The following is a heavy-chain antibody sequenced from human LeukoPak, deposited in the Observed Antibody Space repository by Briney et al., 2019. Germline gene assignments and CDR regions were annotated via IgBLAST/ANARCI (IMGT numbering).Heavy chain of an antibody. J-gene: IGHJ4*02. CDR1: GLTFRGYW. D-gene: IGHD3-16*01. CDR2: INQDRSEK. Sequence: GGSLRLSCAGSGLTFRGYWMIWVRQAPGKGLEWVANINQDRSEKYFMDSVKGRFTISRYNAKNSLHLQMNTLRAEATADYDCARERDGGVFGYWGQGNLVTVSS. V-gene: IGHV3-7*01. CDR3: ARERDGGVFGY.